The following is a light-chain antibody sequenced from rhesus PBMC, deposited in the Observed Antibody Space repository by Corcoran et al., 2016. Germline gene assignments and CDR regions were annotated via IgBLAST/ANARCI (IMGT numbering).Light chain of an antibody. CDR3: QQFESYPFT. CDR1: QGIRNY. Sequence: DIQMTQSPSSLSASVGDTVTITCRTSQGIRNYLAWYQQKPGKPPKPLIYYATYLTRGVPSRFSGSGSGTDFSLTIRSLQPEDCAIYYCQQFESYPFTFGGGTKVVIK. J-gene: IGKJ4*01. CDR2: YAT. V-gene: IGKV1S14*01.